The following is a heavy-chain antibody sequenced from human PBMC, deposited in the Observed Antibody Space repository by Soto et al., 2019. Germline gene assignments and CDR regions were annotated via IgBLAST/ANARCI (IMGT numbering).Heavy chain of an antibody. J-gene: IGHJ4*02. Sequence: AETLSLTCAASGVAISSTTLWSWVRQPPGKRLEGIGEIDHTGNINHNASLKSRVTITVDKSKNKFFLNLNTLTAADTAVYYCARDPVKSGKDKYSHGHFWGQGILVTVSS. D-gene: IGHD5-18*01. V-gene: IGHV4-4*02. CDR2: IDHTGNI. CDR1: GVAISSTTL. CDR3: ARDPVKSGKDKYSHGHF.